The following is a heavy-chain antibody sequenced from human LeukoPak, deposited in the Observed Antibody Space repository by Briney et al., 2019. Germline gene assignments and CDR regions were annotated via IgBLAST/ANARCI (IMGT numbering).Heavy chain of an antibody. V-gene: IGHV3-23*01. CDR1: GFTFSSYA. D-gene: IGHD6-6*01. CDR2: VSGSGGST. J-gene: IGHJ4*02. Sequence: GGSLRLSCAASGFTFSSYAVSWVRQAPGKGLDWVSTVSGSGGSTYYADSVKGRFTISRDNFKNTLFLQMNSLRAEDTAVYYCAKEYSTSWDEGIDYWGQGTLVTVSS. CDR3: AKEYSTSWDEGIDY.